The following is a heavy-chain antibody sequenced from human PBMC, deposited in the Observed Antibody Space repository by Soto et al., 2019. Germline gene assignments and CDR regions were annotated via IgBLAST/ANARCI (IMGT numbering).Heavy chain of an antibody. D-gene: IGHD6-13*01. CDR2: ISAYNGNT. J-gene: IGHJ4*02. V-gene: IGHV1-18*01. CDR1: GYTFTSYG. Sequence: ASVKVSCKASGYTFTSYGISWVRQAPGQGLEWMGWISAYNGNTNYAQKLQGRVTVTTDTSTSTAYMELRSLRSDDTAVYYCARSPYIAAAGTPSAFDYWGQGTLVTVSS. CDR3: ARSPYIAAAGTPSAFDY.